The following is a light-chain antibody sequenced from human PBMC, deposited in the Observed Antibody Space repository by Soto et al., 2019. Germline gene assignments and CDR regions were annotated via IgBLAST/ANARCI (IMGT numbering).Light chain of an antibody. CDR3: QQRGNWPPT. CDR2: DAS. J-gene: IGKJ4*01. Sequence: EIVLTQSPATLSLSPGESATLSCRASQSISSYLAWYQQKPGQAPRLLVYDASNRATAIPARVSGSGSGTDFTLTISSLEPEDFAIYFCQQRGNWPPTFGGGTKVEIK. V-gene: IGKV3-11*01. CDR1: QSISSY.